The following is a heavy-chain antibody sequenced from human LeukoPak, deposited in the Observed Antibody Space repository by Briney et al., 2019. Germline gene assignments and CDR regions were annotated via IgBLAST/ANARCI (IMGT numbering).Heavy chain of an antibody. D-gene: IGHD3-10*01. CDR2: IHPNNGDT. CDR1: GYTFSGTGWC. V-gene: IGHV1-2*02. CDR3: ARDGPAQMVDLDY. J-gene: IGHJ4*02. Sequence: GASVKVSCKASGYTFSGTGWCLYWLRQAPGQGLECMGWIHPNNGDTAYAQEFEGRVAMTRDTSISTAYMELRRLRPDDTAVYFCARDGPAQMVDLDYWGQGTLVTVSS.